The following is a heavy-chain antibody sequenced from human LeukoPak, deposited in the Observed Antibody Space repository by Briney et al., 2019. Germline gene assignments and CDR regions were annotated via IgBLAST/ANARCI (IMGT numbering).Heavy chain of an antibody. CDR3: ARDRRGHCSVGSCYRQAYFDF. D-gene: IGHD2-15*01. CDR2: VSYDGSNQ. V-gene: IGHV3-30*04. J-gene: IGHJ4*02. CDR1: GFTFRSYI. Sequence: GGSLRLSCAASGFTFRSYIMHWVRQVPGRGLEWVAVVSYDGSNQYHADSVEGRFTISRDNSWDTLYLQMNSLRAEDTAVYYCARDRRGHCSVGSCYRQAYFDFWGQGTLVTVSS.